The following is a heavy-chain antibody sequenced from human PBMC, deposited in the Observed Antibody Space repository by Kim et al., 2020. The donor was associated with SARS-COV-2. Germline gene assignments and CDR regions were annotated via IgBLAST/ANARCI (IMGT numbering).Heavy chain of an antibody. V-gene: IGHV4-34*01. Sequence: SETLSLTCAVYGGSFSGYYWSWIRQPPGKGLEWIGEINHSGSTNYDPSLKSRVTISVDTSKNQFSLKLSSVTAADTAVYYCARGGFTMVDWGQGTLVTVSS. J-gene: IGHJ4*02. CDR3: ARGGFTMVD. D-gene: IGHD3-10*01. CDR1: GGSFSGYY. CDR2: INHSGST.